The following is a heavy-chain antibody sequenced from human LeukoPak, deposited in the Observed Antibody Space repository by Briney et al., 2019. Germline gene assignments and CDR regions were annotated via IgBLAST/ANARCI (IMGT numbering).Heavy chain of an antibody. V-gene: IGHV3-66*01. CDR3: ARTSTSFLSFDP. CDR1: GFTVSSNY. D-gene: IGHD2-2*01. J-gene: IGHJ5*02. CDR2: IYSGGST. Sequence: GGSLRLSCAASGFTVSSNYTSWVRQAPGKGLEGVSVIYSGGSTYYADSVKGRFTISRDNSKNTLYLQMNSLRAEDTAVYYCARTSTSFLSFDPWGQGTLVTVSS.